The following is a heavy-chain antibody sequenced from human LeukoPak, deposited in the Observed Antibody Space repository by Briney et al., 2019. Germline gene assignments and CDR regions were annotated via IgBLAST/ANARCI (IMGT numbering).Heavy chain of an antibody. D-gene: IGHD3-16*02. CDR3: ARGRNVIGFDP. CDR2: IYYSGST. V-gene: IGHV4-59*12. J-gene: IGHJ5*02. CDR1: GGSISSYY. Sequence: SETLFLTCTVSGGSISSYYWSWIRQPPGKGLEWIGYIYYSGSTNYNPSLKSRVTISVDTSKNQFSLKLSSVTAADTAVYYCARGRNVIGFDPWGQGTLVTVSS.